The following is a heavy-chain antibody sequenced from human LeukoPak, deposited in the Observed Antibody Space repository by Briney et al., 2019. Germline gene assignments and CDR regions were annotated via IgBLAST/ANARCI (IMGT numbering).Heavy chain of an antibody. Sequence: PSETLSLTCTVSGGSISSGSYYWSWIRQPAGKGLEWIGRIYTSGSTNYNPSLKSRVTISADTSKNQFSLKLSSVTAADTAVYYCARISGSYYPHFDYWGQGTLVTVSS. CDR2: IYTSGST. D-gene: IGHD1-26*01. V-gene: IGHV4-61*02. CDR3: ARISGSYYPHFDY. J-gene: IGHJ4*02. CDR1: GGSISSGSYY.